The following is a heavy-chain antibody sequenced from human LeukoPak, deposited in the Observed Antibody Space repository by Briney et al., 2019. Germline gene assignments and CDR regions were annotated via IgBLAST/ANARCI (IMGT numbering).Heavy chain of an antibody. Sequence: SETLSLTCTVSGGSISSYYWSWIRQPPGKGLEWIGYIYYSGSTNYNPSLKSRVTISVDTSKNQFSLKLSSVTAADPAVYYCARGGEDTIFGVARQDAFDIWGQGTMVTVSS. D-gene: IGHD3-3*01. V-gene: IGHV4-59*01. CDR3: ARGGEDTIFGVARQDAFDI. CDR2: IYYSGST. J-gene: IGHJ3*02. CDR1: GGSISSYY.